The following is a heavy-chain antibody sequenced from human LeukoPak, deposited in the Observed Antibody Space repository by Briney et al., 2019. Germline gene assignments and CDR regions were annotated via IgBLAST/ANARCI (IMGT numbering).Heavy chain of an antibody. V-gene: IGHV4-34*01. Sequence: SETLSLTCAVYGGSFSGYYWSWIRQPPGKGLEWIGEINHSGSTNYNPSLKSRVTISVDTSKNQFSLKLSSVTAADTAVYYCARGMEPHYDILTGYYSYYYYGMDVWGQGTTVTVSS. CDR3: ARGMEPHYDILTGYYSYYYYGMDV. CDR1: GGSFSGYY. CDR2: INHSGST. D-gene: IGHD3-9*01. J-gene: IGHJ6*02.